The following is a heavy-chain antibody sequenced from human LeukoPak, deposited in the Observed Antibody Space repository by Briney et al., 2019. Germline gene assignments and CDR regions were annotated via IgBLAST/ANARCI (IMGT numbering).Heavy chain of an antibody. CDR2: IGGSGTRT. CDR1: GFTFTTYG. Sequence: GGSLRLSCSASGFTFTTYGMNWVRQAPGKGLEWVSGIGGSGTRTYYADSVKGRFTISRDNSKNTLYLQMNSLRAEDTAVYYCAKGSGRITSYYYYMDVWGKGTTVTVSS. V-gene: IGHV3-23*01. J-gene: IGHJ6*03. D-gene: IGHD6-19*01. CDR3: AKGSGRITSYYYYMDV.